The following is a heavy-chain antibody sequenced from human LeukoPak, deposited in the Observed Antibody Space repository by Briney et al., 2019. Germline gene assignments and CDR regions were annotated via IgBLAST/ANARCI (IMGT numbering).Heavy chain of an antibody. CDR2: IRYDGSNK. Sequence: GSLRLSCAASGFTFSSYGMHWVRQAPGKGLEWVAFIRYDGSNKYYADSVKGRFTISRDNSKNTLYLQMNSLRAEDTAVYYCATGPSWAGDFWRGYYTRDLLDYWGQGTLVTVSS. D-gene: IGHD3-3*01. J-gene: IGHJ4*02. CDR3: ATGPSWAGDFWRGYYTRDLLDY. CDR1: GFTFSSYG. V-gene: IGHV3-30*02.